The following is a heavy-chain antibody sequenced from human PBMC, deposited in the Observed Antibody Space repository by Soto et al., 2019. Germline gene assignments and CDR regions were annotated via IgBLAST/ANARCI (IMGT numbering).Heavy chain of an antibody. Sequence: PGESLKISCKGSGYSFTSYCIGWVRQMPGNGLEWMGIIYPGDSDTRYSPSFQGQVTISADKSISTAYLQWSSLKASDTAMYYCARHVATGTVLPYYGMDVWGQGTTVTVSS. CDR1: GYSFTSYC. J-gene: IGHJ6*02. CDR2: IYPGDSDT. CDR3: ARHVATGTVLPYYGMDV. V-gene: IGHV5-51*01. D-gene: IGHD1-1*01.